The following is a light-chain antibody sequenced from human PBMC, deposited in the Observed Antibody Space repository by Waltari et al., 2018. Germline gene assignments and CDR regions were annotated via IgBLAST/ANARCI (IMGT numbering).Light chain of an antibody. V-gene: IGLV1-51*01. CDR1: SSTIGNNF. J-gene: IGLJ1*01. CDR3: GAWDTTLSAYV. CDR2: ADN. Sequence: QSVVTQPPSVSAAPGPKVTIPCSGSSSTIGNNFVSWYQHIPGTAPQLLIYADNKRPSGIPDRFSGSKSGTSATLGITGLQTGDEADYSCGAWDTTLSAYVFGTGTRVSVL.